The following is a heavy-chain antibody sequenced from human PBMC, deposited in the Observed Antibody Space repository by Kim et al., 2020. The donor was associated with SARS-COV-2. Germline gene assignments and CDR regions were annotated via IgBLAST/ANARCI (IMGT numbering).Heavy chain of an antibody. J-gene: IGHJ5*02. V-gene: IGHV4-34*01. CDR2: INHSGST. D-gene: IGHD6-13*01. CDR3: ARSIAAAGWFDP. CDR1: GGSFSGYY. Sequence: SETLSLTCAVYGGSFSGYYWSWIRQPPGKGLEWIGEINHSGSTNYNPSLKSRVTISVDTSKNQFSLKLSSVTAADTAVYYCARSIAAAGWFDPWGQGTLVTVSS.